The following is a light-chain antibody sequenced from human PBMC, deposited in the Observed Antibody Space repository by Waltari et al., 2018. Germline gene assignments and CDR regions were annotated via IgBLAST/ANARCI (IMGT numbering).Light chain of an antibody. CDR2: DVS. CDR1: SSDVGGSNY. J-gene: IGLJ2*01. V-gene: IGLV2-14*03. Sequence: QSALTQPASVSGSPGQSITISCTGPSSDVGGSNYFSWYQQHPGKAPKLMIYDVSNRPSGVSNRFSGSKSGNTASLTISGLQAEDEADYYCSSYTSSTVVFGGGTKLTVL. CDR3: SSYTSSTVV.